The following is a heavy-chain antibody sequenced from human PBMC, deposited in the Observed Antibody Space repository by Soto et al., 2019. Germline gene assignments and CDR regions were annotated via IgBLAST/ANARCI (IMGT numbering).Heavy chain of an antibody. Sequence: EVQLVESGGGLVQPGRSLRLSCAASAFTFDHYAMHWVRQAPGKGLEWVSCISWNSDNIFYADSVKGRFTISRDSAKNPLYVQMNSLSPEDTAFYYCRKVNSTSCFSPVVFWGQGTRVTVSA. D-gene: IGHD2-2*01. CDR1: AFTFDHYA. CDR2: ISWNSDNI. V-gene: IGHV3-9*01. CDR3: RKVNSTSCFSPVVF. J-gene: IGHJ4*02.